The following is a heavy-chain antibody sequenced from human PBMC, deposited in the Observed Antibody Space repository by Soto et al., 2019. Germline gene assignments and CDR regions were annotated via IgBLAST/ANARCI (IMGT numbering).Heavy chain of an antibody. CDR2: ISSSSSYI. CDR1: GFTFSSYS. J-gene: IGHJ4*02. V-gene: IGHV3-21*01. D-gene: IGHD5-18*01. Sequence: GGSLRLSCAASGFTFSSYSMNWVRQAPGKGLEWVSSISSSSSYIYYADSVKGRFTISRDNAKNSLYLQMNSLRAEDTAVYYCAREDVDTAMVYPLDYWGQGTLVTVSS. CDR3: AREDVDTAMVYPLDY.